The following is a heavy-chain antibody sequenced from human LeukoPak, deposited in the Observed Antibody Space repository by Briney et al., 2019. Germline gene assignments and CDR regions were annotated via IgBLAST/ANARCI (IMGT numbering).Heavy chain of an antibody. CDR2: ISGSGGST. CDR1: GFTFSSYA. V-gene: IGHV3-23*01. CDR3: AKESAYGDYSESSPVDY. Sequence: GGSLRLSCAASGFTFSSYAMSWVRQAPGKGLEWVSAISGSGGSTYYADSVKGRFTISRDNSKNTLYLQMNSLRAEETAVYYCAKESAYGDYSESSPVDYWGQGTLVTVSS. D-gene: IGHD4-17*01. J-gene: IGHJ4*02.